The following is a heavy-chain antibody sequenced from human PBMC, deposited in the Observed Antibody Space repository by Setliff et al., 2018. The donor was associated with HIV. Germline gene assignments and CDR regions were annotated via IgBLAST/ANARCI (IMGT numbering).Heavy chain of an antibody. D-gene: IGHD3-22*01. CDR1: GGSISSGGYY. J-gene: IGHJ4*02. V-gene: IGHV4-31*03. CDR3: VTYGGADSSGYQFDY. CDR2: VYYSGST. Sequence: PSETLSLTCTVSGGSISSGGYYWSWIRQHSGKGLEWIGYVYYSGSTYYNPSLKSRVTISVDTSKNQFSLELSSVTAADTAVYYCVTYGGADSSGYQFDYWGQGTLVTVSS.